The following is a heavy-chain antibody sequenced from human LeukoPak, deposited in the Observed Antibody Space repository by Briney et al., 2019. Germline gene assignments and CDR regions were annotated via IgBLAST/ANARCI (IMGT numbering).Heavy chain of an antibody. CDR2: IKEDGSEK. V-gene: IGHV3-7*01. CDR1: GFTFSRSW. J-gene: IGHJ4*02. D-gene: IGHD4/OR15-4a*01. CDR3: ARNDYGPSD. Sequence: PGGSLRLSCAASGFTFSRSWMNWVRQAPGRGLEWVANIKEDGSEKNYVDSVRGRFTASRDNANNLLYLQMDNLRADDTAVYYCARNDYGPSDWGQGTLVTVSS.